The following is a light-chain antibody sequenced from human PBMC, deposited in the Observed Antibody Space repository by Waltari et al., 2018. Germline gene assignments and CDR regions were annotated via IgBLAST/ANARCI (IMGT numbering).Light chain of an antibody. J-gene: IGLJ3*02. Sequence: NFMLTQPHSVSESPGKTVTISCTGSSGSIASNYVQWYQQRPGSAPTTGIYEDNQRPSGVPVRFSGSIDSSSNSASLTISGLKTEDEADYYCQSYDSSNWVFGGGTKLTVL. V-gene: IGLV6-57*02. CDR1: SGSIASNY. CDR2: EDN. CDR3: QSYDSSNWV.